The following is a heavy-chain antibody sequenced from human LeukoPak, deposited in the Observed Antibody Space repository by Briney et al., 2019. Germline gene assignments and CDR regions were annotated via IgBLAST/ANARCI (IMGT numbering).Heavy chain of an antibody. Sequence: PGGSLRLSCAASGFTFSSYWMHWVRQAPGKGLVWVSRINSDGSSTTYADSVKGRFTISRDNAKKTLYLLMNSLRVEDTAVYYCARVPDYYDSSVYWGQGTLVTVS. J-gene: IGHJ4*02. D-gene: IGHD3-22*01. CDR1: GFTFSSYW. V-gene: IGHV3-74*01. CDR3: ARVPDYYDSSVY. CDR2: INSDGSST.